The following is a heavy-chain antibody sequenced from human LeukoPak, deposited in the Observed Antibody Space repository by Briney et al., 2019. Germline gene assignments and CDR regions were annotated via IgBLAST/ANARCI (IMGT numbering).Heavy chain of an antibody. CDR1: GGSISSGSYY. Sequence: SETLSLTCTVSGGSISSGSYYWSWIRQPAGKGLERIGRIYTSGSTNYNPSLKSRVTISVDTSKNQFSLKLSSVTAADTAVYYCARAPLGYCSSTSCYGLWGQRTLVTVSS. CDR3: ARAPLGYCSSTSCYGL. D-gene: IGHD2-2*01. J-gene: IGHJ4*02. V-gene: IGHV4-61*02. CDR2: IYTSGST.